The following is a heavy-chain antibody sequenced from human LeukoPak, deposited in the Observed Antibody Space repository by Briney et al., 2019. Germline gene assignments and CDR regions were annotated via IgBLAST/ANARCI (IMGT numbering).Heavy chain of an antibody. CDR3: AKATVVITGFDY. V-gene: IGHV3-23*01. CDR2: ISGSGGST. D-gene: IGHD3-22*01. CDR1: GFTFSSYA. J-gene: IGHJ4*02. Sequence: GGSLKLSCAASGFTFSSYAMSWVRQAPGKGLEWVSAISGSGGSTYYADSVKGRFTISRDNSKNTLYLQMNSLRAEDTAVYYCAKATVVITGFDYWGQGTLVTVSS.